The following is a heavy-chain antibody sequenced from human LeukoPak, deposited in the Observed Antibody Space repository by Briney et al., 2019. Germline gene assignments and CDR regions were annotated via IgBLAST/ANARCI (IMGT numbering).Heavy chain of an antibody. Sequence: GGSLRLSCAASGFTFSSYSMTWVRQAPGKGLEWVSAISGSGGSTYYADSVKGRFTISRDNSKNTLYLQMNSLRAEDTAVYYCAKVPNYDILTGYYFLPVWFDPWGRGTLVTVSS. V-gene: IGHV3-23*01. J-gene: IGHJ5*02. CDR3: AKVPNYDILTGYYFLPVWFDP. CDR1: GFTFSSYS. CDR2: ISGSGGST. D-gene: IGHD3-9*01.